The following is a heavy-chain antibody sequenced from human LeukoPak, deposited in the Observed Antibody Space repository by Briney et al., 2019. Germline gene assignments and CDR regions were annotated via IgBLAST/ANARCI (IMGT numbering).Heavy chain of an antibody. CDR2: INPNSGGT. CDR1: GYTFTGYY. D-gene: IGHD3-10*01. Sequence: ASVKVSCKASGYTFTGYYMHWVRQAPGQGLEGMGWINPNSGGTNYAQKFQGRVTMTRDTSISTAYMELSRLRSDDTAVYYCARFIWFGELPPSVWYYGMDVWGQGTTVTVSS. CDR3: ARFIWFGELPPSVWYYGMDV. J-gene: IGHJ6*02. V-gene: IGHV1-2*02.